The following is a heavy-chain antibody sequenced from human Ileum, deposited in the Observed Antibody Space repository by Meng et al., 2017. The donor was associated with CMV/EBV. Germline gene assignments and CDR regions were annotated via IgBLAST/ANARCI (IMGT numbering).Heavy chain of an antibody. CDR2: IYYSGST. Sequence: QVQPQASGPGLVKPSQTLSLTCTVSGDSLSTGDYYWSWIRQPPGKGPEWIGYIYYSGSTLYNPSLKSPVTISLDKSKNQFSLRLRSVTAADTAVYFCAREGGGWYFDSWGQGTLVTVSS. CDR1: GDSLSTGDYY. V-gene: IGHV4-30-4*01. D-gene: IGHD6-19*01. J-gene: IGHJ4*02. CDR3: AREGGGWYFDS.